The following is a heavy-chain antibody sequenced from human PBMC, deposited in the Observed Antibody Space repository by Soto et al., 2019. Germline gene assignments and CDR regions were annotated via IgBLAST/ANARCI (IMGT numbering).Heavy chain of an antibody. D-gene: IGHD3-22*01. CDR1: GGSFSNYA. CDR2: IIPMFVTT. Sequence: QVQLVQSGAEVKKPGSSVKVSCKASGGSFSNYAVNWVRQAPGQGLEWMGGIIPMFVTTNNAQQYQGRVTSTANESTSTAYMELGSLRSADTAVYYCAFGSYSFDSIGYDGAFDMWGQGTVVTVSS. J-gene: IGHJ3*02. V-gene: IGHV1-69*01. CDR3: AFGSYSFDSIGYDGAFDM.